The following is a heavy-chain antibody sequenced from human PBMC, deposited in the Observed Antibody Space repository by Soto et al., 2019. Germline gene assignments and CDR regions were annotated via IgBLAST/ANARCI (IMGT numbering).Heavy chain of an antibody. V-gene: IGHV3-73*01. CDR2: ITSKPDSYST. CDR3: TSSYENNAYYFVH. J-gene: IGHJ4*02. Sequence: GGSLRLSCAASGFSFSGSTLHWVRQASGKGLEWVGHITSKPDSYSTVYAESVEGRFRISRVDLNNMAFLQMNSLKSEDSAVYFCTSSYENNAYYFVHWGQGTLVTVSS. D-gene: IGHD3-16*01. CDR1: GFSFSGST.